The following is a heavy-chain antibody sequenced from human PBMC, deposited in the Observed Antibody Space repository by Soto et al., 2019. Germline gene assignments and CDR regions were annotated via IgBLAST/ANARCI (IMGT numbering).Heavy chain of an antibody. CDR3: AKEAGYSYGYDGMDV. CDR1: GIPFSSYA. Sequence: PGGSLRLSCAASGIPFSSYAMTWVRQAPGKGLEWVSGISGRGGSTNYADSVKGRFTISRDNSKNTLYLQMNSLRAEDTAVYYCAKEAGYSYGYDGMDVWGQGTTVTVSS. J-gene: IGHJ6*02. V-gene: IGHV3-23*01. CDR2: ISGRGGST. D-gene: IGHD5-18*01.